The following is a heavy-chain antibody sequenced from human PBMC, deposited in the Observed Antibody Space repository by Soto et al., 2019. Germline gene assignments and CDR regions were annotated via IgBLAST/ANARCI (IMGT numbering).Heavy chain of an antibody. V-gene: IGHV3-23*01. D-gene: IGHD6-13*01. CDR1: GFSCSSYA. CDR3: AKVSPYSSSWIYYYYGMDV. CDR2: VSGDGRST. Sequence: PGGSLRLSCAASGFSCSSYAMSWVRQAPGKGLDWVSAVSGDGRSTHYADSVKGRFTISRDNSRNTLYLQMNNLRAEDTAIYYCAKVSPYSSSWIYYYYGMDVWGQGTTVTVSS. J-gene: IGHJ6*02.